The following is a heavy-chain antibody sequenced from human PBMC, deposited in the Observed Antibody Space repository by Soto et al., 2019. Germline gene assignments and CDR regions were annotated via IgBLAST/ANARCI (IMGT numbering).Heavy chain of an antibody. CDR3: ARVATREVPY. CDR1: GFTFDDYA. D-gene: IGHD1-26*01. CDR2: ISWNSGSI. V-gene: IGHV3-9*01. Sequence: GGSLRLSCAASGFTFDDYAMHWVRQAPGKGLEWVSGISWNSGSIGYADSVKGRFTISRDNAKNSLYLQMDSLRAEDSAAYYCARVATREVPYWGQGTLVTVSS. J-gene: IGHJ4*02.